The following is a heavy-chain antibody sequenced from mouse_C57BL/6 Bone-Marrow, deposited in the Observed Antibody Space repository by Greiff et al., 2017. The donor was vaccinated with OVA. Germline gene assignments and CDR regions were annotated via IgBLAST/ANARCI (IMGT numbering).Heavy chain of an antibody. CDR2: ISYDGSN. J-gene: IGHJ3*01. CDR3: ARPLYDFLAY. D-gene: IGHD2-3*01. Sequence: EVQLVESGPGLVKPSQSLSLTCSVTGYSITSGYYWNWIRQFPGNKLEWMGYISYDGSNNYNPSLKNRISITRDTSKNQFFLKLNSVTTEDTATYYCARPLYDFLAYWGQGTLVTVSA. CDR1: GYSITSGYY. V-gene: IGHV3-6*01.